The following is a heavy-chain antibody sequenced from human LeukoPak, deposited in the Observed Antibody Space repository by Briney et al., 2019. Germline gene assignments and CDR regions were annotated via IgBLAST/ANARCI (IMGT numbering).Heavy chain of an antibody. CDR3: ARVYYGSGSYYYYYYYMDV. Sequence: SVKVSCKASGGTFSSYAISWVRQAPGQGLEWMGGIIPIFGTANYAQKFQGRVTITADESTSTAYMELSSLRSEDTAVYYCARVYYGSGSYYYYYYYMDVWGKGTTVTVSS. V-gene: IGHV1-69*01. D-gene: IGHD3-10*01. J-gene: IGHJ6*03. CDR2: IIPIFGTA. CDR1: GGTFSSYA.